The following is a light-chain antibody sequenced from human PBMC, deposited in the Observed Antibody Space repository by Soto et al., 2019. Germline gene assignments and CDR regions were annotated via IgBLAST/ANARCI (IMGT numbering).Light chain of an antibody. CDR1: SGHSSYA. CDR2: LNSDGSH. J-gene: IGLJ1*01. CDR3: QTWGTGIHV. V-gene: IGLV4-69*01. Sequence: QPVLTQSPSASASLGASVKLTCTLSSGHSSYAIAWHQQQPEKGPRYLMKLNSDGSHSKGDGIPDRFSGSCSGAERYLTISSLQSEDEADYYCQTWGTGIHVFGTGTKLTVL.